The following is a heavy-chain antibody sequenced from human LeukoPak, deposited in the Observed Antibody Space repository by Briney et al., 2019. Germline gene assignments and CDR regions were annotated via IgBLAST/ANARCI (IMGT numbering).Heavy chain of an antibody. V-gene: IGHV3-21*01. J-gene: IGHJ4*02. CDR1: GFTFSSYS. D-gene: IGHD6-13*01. Sequence: GGSLRLSCAASGFTFSSYSMNWVRQAPGKGLEWVSSISSSSSYIYYADSVKGRFTISRDNAKNSLYLQMNSLRAEDTAVYYCARRRIAAAGTFNYDYWGQGTLVTVSS. CDR3: ARRRIAAAGTFNYDY. CDR2: ISSSSSYI.